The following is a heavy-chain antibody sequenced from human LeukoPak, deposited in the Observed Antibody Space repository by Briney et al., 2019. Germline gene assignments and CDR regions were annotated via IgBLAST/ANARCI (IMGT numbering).Heavy chain of an antibody. CDR2: VSVSGDFP. V-gene: IGHV3-23*01. J-gene: IGHJ6*03. CDR1: GFTFSSYA. Sequence: GGSLSLSCAASGFTFSSYAMSWVRQAPGKGLEWVSAVSVSGDFPYYADSVKGRFTISRDNSKNTVYLQVNSLRAEDTAIYYCAKGGSASHYYMDVWGEGTTVTVSS. D-gene: IGHD1-26*01. CDR3: AKGGSASHYYMDV.